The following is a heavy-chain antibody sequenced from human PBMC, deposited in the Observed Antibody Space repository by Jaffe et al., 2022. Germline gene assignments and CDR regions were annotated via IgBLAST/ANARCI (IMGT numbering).Heavy chain of an antibody. Sequence: QVQLVESGGGVVQPGGSLRLSCAASGFTFSSYGMHWVRQAPGKGLEWVAFIRYDGSNKYYADSVKGRFTISRDNSKNTLYLQMNSLRAEDTAVYYCAKDLIWRLFVYSVAFDIWGQGTMVTVSS. D-gene: IGHD2-21*01. J-gene: IGHJ3*02. V-gene: IGHV3-30*02. CDR3: AKDLIWRLFVYSVAFDI. CDR1: GFTFSSYG. CDR2: IRYDGSNK.